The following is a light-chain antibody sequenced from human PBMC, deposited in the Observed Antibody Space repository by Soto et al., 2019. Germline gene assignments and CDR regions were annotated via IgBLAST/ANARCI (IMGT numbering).Light chain of an antibody. CDR1: QDIRSF. Sequence: DIQLTQSPSFLSASVGDRVTVTCRASQDIRSFLAWYQQKPGKAPILLIHTASTLQSGVPSRFSGSVSGAEFTLTISSLQPDDFATYYCQQRHSYPITFGQGTRLDSK. CDR3: QQRHSYPIT. J-gene: IGKJ5*01. CDR2: TAS. V-gene: IGKV1-9*01.